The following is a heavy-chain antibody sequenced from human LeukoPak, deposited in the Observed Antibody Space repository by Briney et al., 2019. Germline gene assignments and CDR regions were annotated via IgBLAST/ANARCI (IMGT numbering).Heavy chain of an antibody. D-gene: IGHD6-13*01. Sequence: GGSLRLSCAASGFTFTNYAMTWVRQVPGKGLEWVSHISGSGGSSYHVDSVKGRFTISRDNSKNTLYLQMNSLRAEDTAVYYCVRDRGIASTGGYGMDVWGQGTTVTVSS. V-gene: IGHV3-23*01. J-gene: IGHJ6*02. CDR1: GFTFTNYA. CDR3: VRDRGIASTGGYGMDV. CDR2: ISGSGGSS.